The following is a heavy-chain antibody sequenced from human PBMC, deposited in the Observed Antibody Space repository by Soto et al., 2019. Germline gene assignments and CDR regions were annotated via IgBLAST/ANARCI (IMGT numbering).Heavy chain of an antibody. CDR2: IYFSGST. CDR3: ARGDWPTQMDV. V-gene: IGHV4-31*03. J-gene: IGHJ6*02. CDR1: GGSISGGTYY. D-gene: IGHD2-21*01. Sequence: QVQPQESGPGLVKPSQTLSLTCTVSGGSISGGTYYWSWIRQPPGQGLEWIGYIYFSGSTYYNPSLKSRVIISVDTSKNQFSLRLSSVTAADTAVYYCARGDWPTQMDVWGQGTTVTVSS.